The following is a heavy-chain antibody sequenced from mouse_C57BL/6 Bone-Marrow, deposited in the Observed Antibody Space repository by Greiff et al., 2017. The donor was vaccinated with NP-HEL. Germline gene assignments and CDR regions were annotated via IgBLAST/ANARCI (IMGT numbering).Heavy chain of an antibody. Sequence: EVQLVESGGGLVKPGGSLKLSCAASGFTFSDYGMHWVRQAPEKGLEWVAYISSGSSTIYYADTVKGRFTISRDNAKNTLFLQMTSLRSEDTAMYYCARTNYGSSYGYYAMDYWGQGTSVTVSS. V-gene: IGHV5-17*01. J-gene: IGHJ4*01. D-gene: IGHD1-1*01. CDR2: ISSGSSTI. CDR3: ARTNYGSSYGYYAMDY. CDR1: GFTFSDYG.